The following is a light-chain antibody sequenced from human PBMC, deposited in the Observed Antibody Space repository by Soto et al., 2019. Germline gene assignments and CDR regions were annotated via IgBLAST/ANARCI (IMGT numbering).Light chain of an antibody. J-gene: IGKJ4*01. CDR2: DAS. V-gene: IGKV3-15*01. CDR1: QSVSSK. Sequence: EIVMTQSTATLSVSPGERATLSCRASQSVSSKLAWYQQKPGQAPRLLIYDASTRATGIPARFSGSGSGTEFTLTISSLQSEDFAVYYCQQYNNGLTFGGGTKVEIK. CDR3: QQYNNGLT.